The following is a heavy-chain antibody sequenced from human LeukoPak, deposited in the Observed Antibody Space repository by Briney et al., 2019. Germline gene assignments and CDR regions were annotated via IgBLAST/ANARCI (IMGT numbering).Heavy chain of an antibody. CDR3: ATDNPITGTPSFDY. J-gene: IGHJ4*02. CDR2: FDPEDGET. V-gene: IGHV1-24*01. CDR1: GYTLTELS. Sequence: GASVKVSCKVSGYTLTELSMHWVRQAPGKGLEWMGGFDPEDGETIYAQKFQGRVTMTEDTSTDTAYMELSSLRSEDTAVYYCATDNPITGTPSFDYWGQGTLVTVSS. D-gene: IGHD1-7*01.